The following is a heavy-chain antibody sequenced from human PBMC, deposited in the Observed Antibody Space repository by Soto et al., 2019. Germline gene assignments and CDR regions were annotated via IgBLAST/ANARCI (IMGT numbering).Heavy chain of an antibody. CDR1: GGSISSGGYY. CDR2: IYYSGST. D-gene: IGHD4-17*01. Sequence: QVQLQESGPGLVKPSQTLSLTCTVSGGSISSGGYYWSWIRQHPGKGLEWIGYIYYSGSTYYNPSLKSRVTISVDPSKNQFSLKLSSVTAADTAVYYCARARLPQDYGGNSEQWYFDLWGRGTLVTVSS. V-gene: IGHV4-31*03. J-gene: IGHJ2*01. CDR3: ARARLPQDYGGNSEQWYFDL.